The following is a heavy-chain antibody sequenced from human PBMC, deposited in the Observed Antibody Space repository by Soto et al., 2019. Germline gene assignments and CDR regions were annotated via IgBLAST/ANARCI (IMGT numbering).Heavy chain of an antibody. V-gene: IGHV3-9*01. D-gene: IGHD3-3*01. CDR1: GFTFSSYG. J-gene: IGHJ6*03. CDR3: AKSPYYDFWSGYYGGEDYYMDF. Sequence: GGSLRLSCAASGFTFSSYGMHWVRQAPGKGLEWVSGISWNSGSIGYADSVKGRFTISRDNAKNSLYLQMNSLRAEDTALYYCAKSPYYDFWSGYYGGEDYYMDFWGKGTTVTVSS. CDR2: ISWNSGSI.